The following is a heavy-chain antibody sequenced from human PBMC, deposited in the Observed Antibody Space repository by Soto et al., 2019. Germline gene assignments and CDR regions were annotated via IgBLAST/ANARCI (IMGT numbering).Heavy chain of an antibody. J-gene: IGHJ5*02. D-gene: IGHD5-18*01. CDR3: ARQQGYGWFDP. V-gene: IGHV4-59*08. CDR2: MFDTGNT. CDR1: GGSISDYY. Sequence: QVQLQESGPGLVKPSETLSLTCTVSGGSISDYYWSWIRQPPGKRLEWIGYMFDTGNTNYNPSLRGRLTISVDTAKNQLSPKMTSVTAADTAVYYCARQQGYGWFDPWGQGTLVTVSS.